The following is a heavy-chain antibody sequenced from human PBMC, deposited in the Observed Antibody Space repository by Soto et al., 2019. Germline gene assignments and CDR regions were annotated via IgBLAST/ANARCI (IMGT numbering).Heavy chain of an antibody. J-gene: IGHJ4*02. CDR1: GYTFISYG. D-gene: IGHD3-3*01. Sequence: QVQLVQSGAEVKKPGASVKVSCKASGYTFISYGISWVRQAPGQGLEWMGWISAYNGNTNYAQKLQGRVTMTTDTSTSTAYMELRSLRSDDTAVYYCARVLRRYKGGYYIAYDYWGQGTLVTVSS. V-gene: IGHV1-18*04. CDR2: ISAYNGNT. CDR3: ARVLRRYKGGYYIAYDY.